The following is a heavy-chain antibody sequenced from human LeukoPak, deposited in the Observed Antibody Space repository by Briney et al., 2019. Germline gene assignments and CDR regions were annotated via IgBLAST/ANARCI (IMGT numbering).Heavy chain of an antibody. CDR2: IWYDGSNK. V-gene: IGHV3-33*01. D-gene: IGHD5-12*01. CDR3: ARGRDGQYSGYECLDV. CDR1: GFTFSSYG. J-gene: IGHJ6*02. Sequence: GGSLRLSCAASGFTFSSYGMHWVRQAPGKGLEWVAVIWYDGSNKYYADSVKGRFTISRDNSKNTLYLQMNSLRVEDTAVYYCARGRDGQYSGYECLDVWGQGTTVTVSS.